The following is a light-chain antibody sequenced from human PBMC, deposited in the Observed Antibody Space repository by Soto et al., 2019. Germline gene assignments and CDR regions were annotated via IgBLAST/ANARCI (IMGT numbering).Light chain of an antibody. V-gene: IGKV3-20*01. CDR2: GAS. CDR3: QQYGTSPEWT. Sequence: ESVLTQSPGTLSLSPGERASLSCRASQSVYSDYLAWYQQKAGQAPRLLIYGASTRATGIPDRFSGSGSGTDFTLTISRLEPEDFAVYYCQQYGTSPEWTFGQGTKVDIK. J-gene: IGKJ1*01. CDR1: QSVYSDY.